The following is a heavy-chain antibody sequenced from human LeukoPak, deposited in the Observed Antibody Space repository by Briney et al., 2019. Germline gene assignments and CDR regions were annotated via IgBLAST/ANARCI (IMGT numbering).Heavy chain of an antibody. D-gene: IGHD4-11*01. CDR3: ATTLDYLYYFDY. J-gene: IGHJ4*02. CDR1: GYTFTSYA. Sequence: ASVKVSCKASGYTFTSYAMHWVRQAPGQRLEWMGWINAGNGNTKYSQKFQGRVTITRDTSASTAYMELSSLRSEDAAVYYCATTLDYLYYFDYWGQGTLVTVSS. CDR2: INAGNGNT. V-gene: IGHV1-3*01.